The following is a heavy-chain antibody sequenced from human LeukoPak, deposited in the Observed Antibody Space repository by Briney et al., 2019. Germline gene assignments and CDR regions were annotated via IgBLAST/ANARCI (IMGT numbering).Heavy chain of an antibody. CDR1: GGTFSCYT. D-gene: IGHD6-19*01. Sequence: SVKVSCKASGGTFSCYTISWVRQAPGQGLEWMGRIIPILGIANYAQKFQGSVTIPADKSTSTAYMELSSLRSADTAVYYCARDPAGAVAGRGDYWGQGTLVTVSS. J-gene: IGHJ4*02. CDR2: IIPILGIA. CDR3: ARDPAGAVAGRGDY. V-gene: IGHV1-69*04.